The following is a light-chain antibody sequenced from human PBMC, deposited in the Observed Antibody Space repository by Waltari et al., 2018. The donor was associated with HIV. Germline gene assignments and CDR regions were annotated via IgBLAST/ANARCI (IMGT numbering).Light chain of an antibody. CDR2: RNS. J-gene: IGLJ1*01. CDR1: SSNIGSNY. V-gene: IGLV1-47*01. CDR3: AAWEYSLSGPHYV. Sequence: QSVLTQPPSASGTPGQRVTISCSGSSSNIGSNYVYWYQQLPGTAPKLLIYRNSQRPSGVPDRFSGSKSGTSASLAISGLRSEDEADYYCAAWEYSLSGPHYVFGTGTKVTVL.